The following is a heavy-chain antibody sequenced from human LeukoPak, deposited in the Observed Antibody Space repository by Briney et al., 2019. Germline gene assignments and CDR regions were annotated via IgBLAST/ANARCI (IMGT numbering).Heavy chain of an antibody. Sequence: SETLSLTGTVSGGSISSSSYYWGGIRQPPGKGLGWLGGIYYSGSTYYDPSLKSRVTISVDTSKNQSSLKLSSVTAADTAVYYCARLLLWFGESSATFDYWGQGTLVTVSS. V-gene: IGHV4-39*01. CDR3: ARLLLWFGESSATFDY. D-gene: IGHD3-10*01. CDR1: GGSISSSSYY. CDR2: IYYSGST. J-gene: IGHJ4*02.